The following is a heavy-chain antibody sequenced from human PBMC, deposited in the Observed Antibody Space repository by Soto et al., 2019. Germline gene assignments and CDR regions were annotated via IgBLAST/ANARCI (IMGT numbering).Heavy chain of an antibody. CDR1: GFTFWGDW. V-gene: IGHV3-7*01. CDR3: ARPAQSYDSSGYYSRGTTNDY. J-gene: IGHJ4*02. D-gene: IGHD3-22*01. CDR2: IKQDGSAK. Sequence: GGSLRLCCVASGFTFWGDWMSWVRQAPGKGLEWVANIKQDGSAKQYLDSVRGRFTISRDNSKNSVYLQMNSLRAEDTAVYYCARPAQSYDSSGYYSRGTTNDYWGQGT.